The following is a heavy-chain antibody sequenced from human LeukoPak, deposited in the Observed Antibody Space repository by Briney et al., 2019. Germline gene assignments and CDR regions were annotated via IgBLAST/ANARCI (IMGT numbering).Heavy chain of an antibody. Sequence: VASVKVSCKASGYTFTSYGISWVRQAPGQGLEWMGFIDPNNGGTNYAQKFQGRVTLTRDTSISTAYMELSSLRSDDTAVYHCAADEGGWGQGTLVTVSS. J-gene: IGHJ1*01. CDR3: AADEGG. V-gene: IGHV1-2*02. CDR2: IDPNNGGT. D-gene: IGHD3-16*01. CDR1: GYTFTSYG.